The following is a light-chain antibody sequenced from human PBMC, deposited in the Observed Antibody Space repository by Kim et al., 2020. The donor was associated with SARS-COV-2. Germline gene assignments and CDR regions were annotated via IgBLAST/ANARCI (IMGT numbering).Light chain of an antibody. CDR3: ATWDDSLNAWV. CDR1: NSNIGVNT. CDR2: RNN. V-gene: IGLV1-44*01. Sequence: GQRVTISCSGSNSNIGVNTVNWYQQFPGTAPKLLIYRNNHRPSGVPARFSGSKSGTSASLALSGLLSEDEADYYCATWDDSLNAWVFGGGTQLTVL. J-gene: IGLJ3*02.